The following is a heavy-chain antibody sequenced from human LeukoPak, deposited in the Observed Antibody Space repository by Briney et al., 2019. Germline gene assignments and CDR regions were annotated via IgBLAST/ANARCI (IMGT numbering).Heavy chain of an antibody. CDR2: INHSGST. D-gene: IGHD6-19*01. CDR1: GGSFSGYY. V-gene: IGHV4-34*01. Sequence: SETLSLTCAVYGGSFSGYYWSWIRQPPGKGLEWIGEINHSGSTNYNPSLKSRVTISVDTSKNQFSLKLSSVTAADTAVYYCARSRGAVAGPAFDYWGRGTLVTVSS. J-gene: IGHJ4*02. CDR3: ARSRGAVAGPAFDY.